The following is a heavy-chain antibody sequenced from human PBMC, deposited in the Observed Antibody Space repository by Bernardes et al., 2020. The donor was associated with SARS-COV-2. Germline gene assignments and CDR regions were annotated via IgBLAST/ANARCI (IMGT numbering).Heavy chain of an antibody. CDR3: ATELARDLGGDF. CDR1: GFNFRHYG. V-gene: IGHV3-33*08. CDR2: IMYDGSRK. J-gene: IGHJ4*02. Sequence: GALRLSCAASGFNFRHYGMHWVRQAPGKGLEWLAVIMYDGSRKYYADSVKGRFTISRDNSKNTMDLQMNRLRPEDTAMYYCATELARDLGGDFWGQGTLVTVSS. D-gene: IGHD3-16*01.